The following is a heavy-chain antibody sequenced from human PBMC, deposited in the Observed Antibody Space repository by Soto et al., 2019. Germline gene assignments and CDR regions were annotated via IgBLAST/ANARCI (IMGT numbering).Heavy chain of an antibody. CDR1: GFTFSSYW. CDR3: ARGIAAAGTKKGGY. D-gene: IGHD6-13*01. CDR2: IKQDGSEK. Sequence: GGSLRLSCAASGFTFSSYWMSWVRQAPGKGLEWVANIKQDGSEKYYVDSVKGRFTITRDNAKNSLYLQMNSLRAEDTAVYYCARGIAAAGTKKGGYWGQGTLVTVSS. J-gene: IGHJ4*02. V-gene: IGHV3-7*01.